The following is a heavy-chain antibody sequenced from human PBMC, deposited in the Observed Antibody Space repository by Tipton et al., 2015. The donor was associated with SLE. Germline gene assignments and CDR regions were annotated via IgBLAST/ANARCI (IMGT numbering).Heavy chain of an antibody. Sequence: TLSLTCTVSGGSISSHYWSWIRQPPGKGLEWIGYIYYSGSTNYNPSLKSRVTISVDTSKNQFSLKLSSVTASDTAVYYCARDGGQWLVRRYFQHWGQGTLVTVSS. V-gene: IGHV4-59*11. CDR2: IYYSGST. CDR1: GGSISSHY. CDR3: ARDGGQWLVRRYFQH. J-gene: IGHJ1*01. D-gene: IGHD6-19*01.